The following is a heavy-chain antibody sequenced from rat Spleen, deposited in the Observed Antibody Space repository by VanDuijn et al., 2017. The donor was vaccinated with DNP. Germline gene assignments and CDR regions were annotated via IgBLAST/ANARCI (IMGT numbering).Heavy chain of an antibody. D-gene: IGHD1-4*01. J-gene: IGHJ3*01. CDR2: ISYSGTT. CDR1: GYSITSSY. Sequence: EVQLQESGPGLVKPSQSLSLTCSVTGYSITSSYRWNWIRKLPGNKMEWIGHISYSGTTSYHPSLTSRISIGRDTSKSQFFLHLNSVTTEDTATYFCVRGTAGLTWFAYWGQGTLVTVSS. V-gene: IGHV3-1*01. CDR3: VRGTAGLTWFAY.